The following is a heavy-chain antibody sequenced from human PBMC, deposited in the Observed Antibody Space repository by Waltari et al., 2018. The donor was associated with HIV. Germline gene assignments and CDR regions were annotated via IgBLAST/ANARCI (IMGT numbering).Heavy chain of an antibody. Sequence: EVQLVESGGGLVQPGGSLRLSCAASGFTFRSYAMSWVRQAPGKGLGGVSGISGSGGSTYDADSVKGRFTISRDNSKNTLYLQMNSLRAEDTAVYYCAKGDGAFDIWGQGTMVTVSS. V-gene: IGHV3-23*04. CDR1: GFTFRSYA. D-gene: IGHD2-21*02. CDR2: ISGSGGST. CDR3: AKGDGAFDI. J-gene: IGHJ3*02.